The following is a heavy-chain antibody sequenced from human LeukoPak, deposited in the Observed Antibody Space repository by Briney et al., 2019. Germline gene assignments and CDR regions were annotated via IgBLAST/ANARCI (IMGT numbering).Heavy chain of an antibody. V-gene: IGHV3-23*01. CDR3: AKAPIDYDFWSGSNWFDP. J-gene: IGHJ5*02. D-gene: IGHD3-3*01. CDR1: GFTFSSYA. Sequence: GGSLRLSCAASGFTFSSYAISWVRQAPGKGLEWVSAISGSGGSTYYADSVKGRFTISRDNSKNTLYLQMNSLRAEDTAVYYCAKAPIDYDFWSGSNWFDPWGQGTLVTVSS. CDR2: ISGSGGST.